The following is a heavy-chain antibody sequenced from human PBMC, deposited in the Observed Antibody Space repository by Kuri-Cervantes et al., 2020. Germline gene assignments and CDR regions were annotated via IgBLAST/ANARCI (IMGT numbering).Heavy chain of an antibody. CDR1: GFTFDDYA. CDR2: ISWDGGST. V-gene: IGHV3-43D*03. Sequence: GESLKISCAASGFTFDDYAMHWVRQAPGKGLEWVSLISWDGGSTYYADSVKGRFTISRDNSKNTPYLQMNSLRAEDTAVYYCARDVKDSSSWYGYYYYGMDVWGQGTTVTVSS. CDR3: ARDVKDSSSWYGYYYYGMDV. J-gene: IGHJ6*02. D-gene: IGHD6-13*01.